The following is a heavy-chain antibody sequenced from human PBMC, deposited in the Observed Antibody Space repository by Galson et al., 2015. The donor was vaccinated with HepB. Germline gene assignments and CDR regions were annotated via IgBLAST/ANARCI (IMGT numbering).Heavy chain of an antibody. Sequence: SLRLSCAASGFTFSSYEMNWVRQAPGKGLEWVSYISSSGSTIYYADSVKGRFTISRDNAKNSLYLQMNSLRAEDTAVYYCARVPLYSSSWYYFDYWGQGTLVTVSS. V-gene: IGHV3-48*03. J-gene: IGHJ4*02. CDR2: ISSSGSTI. D-gene: IGHD6-13*01. CDR1: GFTFSSYE. CDR3: ARVPLYSSSWYYFDY.